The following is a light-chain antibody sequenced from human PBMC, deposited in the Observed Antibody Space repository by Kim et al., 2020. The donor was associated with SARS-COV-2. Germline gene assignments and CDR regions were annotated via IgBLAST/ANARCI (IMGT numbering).Light chain of an antibody. CDR3: QAWDSSTGV. CDR1: KLGDKY. V-gene: IGLV3-1*01. J-gene: IGLJ3*02. CDR2: EDS. Sequence: VSQGQTSSIPCSGDKLGDKYVCWYQQKPGQSPVRVIYEDSRRPSGIPERFRGSNAGNTATMTISGTQAMDEADYYCQAWDSSTGVFGGGTKLTVL.